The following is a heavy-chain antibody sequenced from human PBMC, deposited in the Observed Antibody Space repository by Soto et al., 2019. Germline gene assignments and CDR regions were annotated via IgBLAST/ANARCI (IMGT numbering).Heavy chain of an antibody. CDR3: ARARIVAVSGRTGGYYYYAMDL. J-gene: IGHJ6*02. CDR2: VIPRFGTT. Sequence: QVQLEQSGAEVKRPGSSVKVSCRASGGTFTSYSINWVRRAPGQGPEWMGAVIPRFGTTTYAQRFEGRVTVPADASTSPVFMEMSGLRSEDTAVYFCARARIVAVSGRTGGYYYYAMDLWGQGTAVIVSS. D-gene: IGHD2-2*01. V-gene: IGHV1-69*01. CDR1: GGTFTSYS.